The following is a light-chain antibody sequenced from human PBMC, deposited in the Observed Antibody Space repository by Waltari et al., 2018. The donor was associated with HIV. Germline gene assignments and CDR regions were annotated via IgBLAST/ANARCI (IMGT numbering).Light chain of an antibody. CDR2: AAS. CDR1: QSVSSY. J-gene: IGKJ1*01. CDR3: QQRFNWPPWT. V-gene: IGKV3-11*01. Sequence: EIVLTQSPATLSLSSGERATLSCRASQSVSSYLAWYQQKPGQAPRLLIYAASNRASGIPARFSGSGSGTDFTLTISSLEPEDFAVYYCQQRFNWPPWTFGQGTKVEIK.